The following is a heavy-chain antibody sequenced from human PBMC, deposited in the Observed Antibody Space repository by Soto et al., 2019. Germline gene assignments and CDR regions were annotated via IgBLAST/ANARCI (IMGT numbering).Heavy chain of an antibody. Sequence: PSETLSLTCTVSGGSISSYYWSWIRQPPGKGLEWIGYIYYSGSTNYNPSLKSRVTISVDTSKNQFSLKLSPVTAADTAVYYCARDSGWWGLNYGMDVWGQGTTVTVSS. CDR3: ARDSGWWGLNYGMDV. CDR1: GGSISSYY. CDR2: IYYSGST. J-gene: IGHJ6*02. V-gene: IGHV4-59*01. D-gene: IGHD1-26*01.